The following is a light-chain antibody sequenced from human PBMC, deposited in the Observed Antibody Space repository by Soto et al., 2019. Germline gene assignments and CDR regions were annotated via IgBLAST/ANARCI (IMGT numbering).Light chain of an antibody. V-gene: IGKV1-33*01. Sequence: DIQITQSPSSLYASVGDRITLTCRASQNISRYLNWYQHKPGKAPKLLINAASSLERGVPSRFSGSGSGTDFTFTISSLQPEDIATYYCQQYDNLPLTFGGGTKVDIK. CDR1: QNISRY. CDR2: AAS. J-gene: IGKJ4*01. CDR3: QQYDNLPLT.